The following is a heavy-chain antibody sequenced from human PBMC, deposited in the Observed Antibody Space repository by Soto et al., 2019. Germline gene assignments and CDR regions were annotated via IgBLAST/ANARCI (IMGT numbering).Heavy chain of an antibody. CDR2: MYSGGNT. J-gene: IGHJ5*02. CDR3: ARQPYDSTGYYYGA. CDR1: GGSFRSSTYY. D-gene: IGHD3-22*01. Sequence: QLQLQESGPGLVKPSETLSLTCTVSGGSFRSSTYYWGWIRQPPGKGLEWIGSMYSGGNTYYNPSLKSRVTVSVDTSKNHFSLKLTSVTAADTAMYYCARQPYDSTGYYYGAWGQGTLVTVSS. V-gene: IGHV4-39*01.